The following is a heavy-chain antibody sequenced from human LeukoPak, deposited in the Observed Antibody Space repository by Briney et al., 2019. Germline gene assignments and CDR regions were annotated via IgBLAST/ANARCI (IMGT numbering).Heavy chain of an antibody. CDR1: GGSFSGYY. J-gene: IGHJ4*02. CDR2: INHSGST. CDR3: ARESYYYGSGSYDH. Sequence: SETLSLTCAVYGGSFSGYYWSWIRQPPGKGLEWIGEINHSGSTNYNPSLKSRVTISVDTSKNQFSLKLSSVTAADTAVYYCARESYYYGSGSYDHWGQGTLVTVSS. D-gene: IGHD3-10*01. V-gene: IGHV4-34*01.